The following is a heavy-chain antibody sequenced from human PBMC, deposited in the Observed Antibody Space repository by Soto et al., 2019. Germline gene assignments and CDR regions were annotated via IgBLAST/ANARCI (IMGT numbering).Heavy chain of an antibody. Sequence: EVQLLESGGGLVQPGGSLRLSCAASGFTFSNYAMSWVRQAPGKGLEWVSGISGSSGTTYYADSVKGRFTISRDNSKNTLFLQMNSLRAEDTAVYYCAKDSYGSGIHFYYYYYMEVWGKGTTVNVSS. J-gene: IGHJ6*03. CDR2: ISGSSGTT. CDR3: AKDSYGSGIHFYYYYYMEV. V-gene: IGHV3-23*01. D-gene: IGHD3-10*01. CDR1: GFTFSNYA.